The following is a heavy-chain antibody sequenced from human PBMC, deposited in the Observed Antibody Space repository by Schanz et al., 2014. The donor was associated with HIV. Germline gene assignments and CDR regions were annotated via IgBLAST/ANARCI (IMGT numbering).Heavy chain of an antibody. CDR3: AREGGTSGRNGYFDS. Sequence: VQLVESGGDWVQPGGSLRLSCAMSEFTFRTSIIHWVRQPPGKGLEWVAAMSYDGFSKYYADSVKGRFTISRDYSKNSLDLEVSSLRTEDTAIYFCAREGGTSGRNGYFDSWGQGALVTVSS. J-gene: IGHJ4*02. V-gene: IGHV3-30*19. D-gene: IGHD6-19*01. CDR2: MSYDGFSK. CDR1: EFTFRTSI.